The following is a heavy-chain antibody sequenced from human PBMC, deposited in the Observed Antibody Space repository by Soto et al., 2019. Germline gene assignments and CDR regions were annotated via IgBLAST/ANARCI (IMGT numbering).Heavy chain of an antibody. V-gene: IGHV4-38-2*01. CDR2: ISHSGTT. CDR1: GYSISSGYY. D-gene: IGHD2-21*02. J-gene: IGHJ5*02. CDR3: ARASGGNSGWGHWSDP. Sequence: QVQLQESGPGLVKPSETLSLTCAVSGYSISSGYYWGWILQPPGRGLEWIGSISHSGTTYYNPSLRSRVTISIETSNNQFSLKLSSVTAADTAVYYCARASGGNSGWGHWSDPWGQGTLVTVSS.